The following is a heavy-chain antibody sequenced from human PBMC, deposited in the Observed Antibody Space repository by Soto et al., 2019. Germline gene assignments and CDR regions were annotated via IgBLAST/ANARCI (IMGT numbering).Heavy chain of an antibody. CDR3: AREWPRDY. CDR1: GGSISSSSYY. Sequence: SETLSLTCTVSGGSISSSSYYWGWIRQPPGKGLEWIGSIYYSGSTYYNPSLKSRVTISVDTSKNQFSLKLSSVTAADTAVYYCAREWPRDYWGQGTLVTVSS. CDR2: IYYSGST. J-gene: IGHJ4*02. V-gene: IGHV4-39*02. D-gene: IGHD5-12*01.